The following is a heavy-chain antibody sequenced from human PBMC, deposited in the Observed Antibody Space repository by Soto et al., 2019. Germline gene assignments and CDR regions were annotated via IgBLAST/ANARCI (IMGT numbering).Heavy chain of an antibody. CDR3: ARFARHWFDP. V-gene: IGHV4-30-4*01. Sequence: SETLSLTCTVSGGSISSGDYYWSWIRQPPGKGLEWIGYIYHSGSTYYNPSLKSRVTISVDTSKNQFSLKLSSVTAADTAVYYCARFARHWFDPWGQGTMITVYS. J-gene: IGHJ5*02. CDR1: GGSISSGDYY. CDR2: IYHSGST.